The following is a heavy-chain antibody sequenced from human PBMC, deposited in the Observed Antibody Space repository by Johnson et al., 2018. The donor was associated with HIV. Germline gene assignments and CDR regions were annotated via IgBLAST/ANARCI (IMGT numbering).Heavy chain of an antibody. D-gene: IGHD6-13*01. V-gene: IGHV3-33*05. CDR1: GFTFSTYG. J-gene: IGHJ3*01. Sequence: VQLVESGGGLVKPGGSLRLSCAASGFTFSTYGMHWVRQAPGKGLEWVAVTSYDGGNKYYADSVKGRFTISRDNSKNTLYLQMNSLRVEDTAVYHCAKVAVATAAGGVALDVWGPGTMVTVSS. CDR2: TSYDGGNK. CDR3: AKVAVATAAGGVALDV.